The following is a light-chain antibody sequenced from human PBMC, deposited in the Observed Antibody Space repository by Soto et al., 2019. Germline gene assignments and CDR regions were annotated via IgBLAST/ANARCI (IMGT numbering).Light chain of an antibody. Sequence: DVVLTQSPLSLPVTLGQPASISCRSSQSLVSGDGDPYLNWFQQRPGQAPRRLIYDVSKRDSGVPDRFSGSGTGADFTRKISRVEAEDVVVYYCMQGPHWPPFTFGPGTRVDFK. CDR1: QSLVSGDGDPY. V-gene: IGKV2-30*01. CDR2: DVS. CDR3: MQGPHWPPFT. J-gene: IGKJ3*01.